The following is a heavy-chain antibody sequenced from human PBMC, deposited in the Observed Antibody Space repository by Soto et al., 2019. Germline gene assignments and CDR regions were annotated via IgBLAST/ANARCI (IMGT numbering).Heavy chain of an antibody. Sequence: SETLSLTCAVYGGSFIGYYWSWIRQPPGKGLEWIGEINHSGSTNYNPSLKSRVTISVDTSKNQFSLKLSSVTAADTAVYYCARVLEYGDYFDYWGQGTLVTVS. J-gene: IGHJ4*02. CDR1: GGSFIGYY. V-gene: IGHV4-34*01. CDR2: INHSGST. CDR3: ARVLEYGDYFDY. D-gene: IGHD4-17*01.